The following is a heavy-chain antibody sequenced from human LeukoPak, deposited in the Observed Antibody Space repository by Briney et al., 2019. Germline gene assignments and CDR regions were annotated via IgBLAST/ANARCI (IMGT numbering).Heavy chain of an antibody. J-gene: IGHJ5*02. Sequence: ASVKVSCKASGYTFTNYGISWVRQAPGQGLEWMGWISTYNGNTKYAQKLQGRVTMTTDTSTSTTFMELKSLRSDDTAVYYCARDGGYYDSSGYYWVNWFDPWGQGTLVTVSS. CDR1: GYTFTNYG. CDR3: ARDGGYYDSSGYYWVNWFDP. CDR2: ISTYNGNT. D-gene: IGHD3-22*01. V-gene: IGHV1-18*01.